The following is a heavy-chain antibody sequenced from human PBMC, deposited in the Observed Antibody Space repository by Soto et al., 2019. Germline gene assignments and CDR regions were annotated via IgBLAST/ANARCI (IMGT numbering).Heavy chain of an antibody. J-gene: IGHJ2*01. CDR2: ITPMFGIG. V-gene: IGHV1-69*05. CDR1: GGTFNRYA. D-gene: IGHD6-19*01. Sequence: QVQLVQSGAEVKKPGSSVKVSCKASGGTFNRYAISWLRQAPGQGPEWMGGITPMFGIGNYAQKFQGRVTITTVELTIXVHMELRRLTCEDTAVYYCAQTLGSAVAGPGRFDLWGRGTRVIVSS. CDR3: AQTLGSAVAGPGRFDL.